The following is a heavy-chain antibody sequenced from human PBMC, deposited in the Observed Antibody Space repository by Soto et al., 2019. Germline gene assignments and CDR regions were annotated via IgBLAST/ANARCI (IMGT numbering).Heavy chain of an antibody. D-gene: IGHD6-19*01. CDR1: GGTFSSYA. V-gene: IGHV1-69*06. Sequence: SVKVSCKASGGTFSSYAISWVRQAPGQGLEWMGGIIPIFGTANYAQKFQGRVTITADKSTSTAYMELSSLRSEDTAVYYCARGYSSGWYYYYYGMDVWGQGTTVTVSS. J-gene: IGHJ6*02. CDR3: ARGYSSGWYYYYYGMDV. CDR2: IIPIFGTA.